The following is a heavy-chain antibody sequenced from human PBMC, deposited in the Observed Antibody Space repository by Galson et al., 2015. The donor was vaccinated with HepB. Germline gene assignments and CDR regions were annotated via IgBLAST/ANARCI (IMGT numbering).Heavy chain of an antibody. V-gene: IGHV3-33*08. J-gene: IGHJ4*02. Sequence: SLRLSCAASGFTFSSYGMHWVRQAPGKGLEWVAVIWYDGSNKYYADSVKGRFTISRDNSKNTLYLQMNSLRAEDTAVYYCARKGYCSGGSCYSDLDYWGQGTLVTVSS. CDR1: GFTFSSYG. CDR3: ARKGYCSGGSCYSDLDY. CDR2: IWYDGSNK. D-gene: IGHD2-15*01.